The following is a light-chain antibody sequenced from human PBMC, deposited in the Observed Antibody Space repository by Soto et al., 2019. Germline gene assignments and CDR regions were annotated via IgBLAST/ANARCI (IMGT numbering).Light chain of an antibody. V-gene: IGLV2-14*01. J-gene: IGLJ3*02. CDR1: SSDIGGYNY. CDR2: EVS. CDR3: SSFTSSSTGV. Sequence: QSALTQPASVSGSPGQSITISCTGTSSDIGGYNYFSWYQQHPGKAPKLMIYEVSNRPSGVYNRFSGSKSGNTASLTISGLQAEDEAYYYCSSFTSSSTGVFGGGTKLTVL.